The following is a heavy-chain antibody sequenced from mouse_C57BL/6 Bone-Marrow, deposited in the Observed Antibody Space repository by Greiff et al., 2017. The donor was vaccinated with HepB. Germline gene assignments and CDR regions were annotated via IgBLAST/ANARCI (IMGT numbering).Heavy chain of an antibody. CDR1: GFTFSDYY. Sequence: EVMLVESGGGLVQPGGSLKLSCAASGFTFSDYYMYWVRQTPEKRLEWVAYISNGGGSTYYPDTVKGRFTISRDNAKNTLYLRMSRLKSEDTAMYYCARHGNDDDGFAYWGQGTLVTVSA. J-gene: IGHJ3*01. CDR3: ARHGNDDDGFAY. V-gene: IGHV5-12*01. CDR2: ISNGGGST. D-gene: IGHD2-12*01.